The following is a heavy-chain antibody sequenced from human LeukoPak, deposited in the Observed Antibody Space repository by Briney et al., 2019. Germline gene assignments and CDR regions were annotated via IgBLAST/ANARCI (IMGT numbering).Heavy chain of an antibody. CDR1: GYTFTSYY. CDR2: INPSGGST. Sequence: GASVKVSCKASGYTFTSYYMHWVRQAPGQGLEWMGIINPSGGSTSYAQKFQGRVTMTRDMSTSTVYMELSSLRSEDTAVYYCARGRLLWFGENYYYFDYWGQGTLVTVSS. CDR3: ARGRLLWFGENYYYFDY. V-gene: IGHV1-46*01. J-gene: IGHJ4*02. D-gene: IGHD3-10*01.